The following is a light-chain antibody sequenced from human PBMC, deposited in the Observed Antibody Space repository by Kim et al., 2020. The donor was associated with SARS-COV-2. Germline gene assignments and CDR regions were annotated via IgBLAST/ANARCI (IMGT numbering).Light chain of an antibody. J-gene: IGLJ3*02. CDR1: RPNIGSNI. CDR2: RNN. Sequence: GESVTIPFPGSRPNIGSNIVNWYQQRPGTAPKLLIYRNNQRPSGVPDRFSGSKSGTSASLAISWLQSEDEAEYYCASWDDSLSGPVFGGGTQLTVL. CDR3: ASWDDSLSGPV. V-gene: IGLV1-44*01.